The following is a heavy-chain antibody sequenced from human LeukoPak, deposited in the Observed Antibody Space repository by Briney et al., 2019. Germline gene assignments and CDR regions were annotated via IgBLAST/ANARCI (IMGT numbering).Heavy chain of an antibody. V-gene: IGHV3-23*01. CDR1: GFTLTEHA. Sequence: GGSLRLSCAVSGFTLTEHALSWVRQAPGEGLEWVSGIIDVGDTYYADSVTGRFTISRDNSKDTLFLQMHSLRPGDTAVYYCVREDTPATANYWGQGTLVTISS. D-gene: IGHD2-21*02. CDR3: VREDTPATANY. J-gene: IGHJ4*02. CDR2: IIDVGDT.